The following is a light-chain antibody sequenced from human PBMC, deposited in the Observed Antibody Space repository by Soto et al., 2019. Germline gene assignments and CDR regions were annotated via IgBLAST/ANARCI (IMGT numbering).Light chain of an antibody. Sequence: DIVMTQSPLSLPVTPGESASISCRSSQSLRHSNGYNYLDWYLQKPGQSPQLLIYLSSIRAPGVTDRFSGSGSGTYFTLKISRVEAENVGVYFCMQALQSSWTFGQGTKVEIK. V-gene: IGKV2-28*01. J-gene: IGKJ1*01. CDR1: QSLRHSNGYNY. CDR3: MQALQSSWT. CDR2: LSS.